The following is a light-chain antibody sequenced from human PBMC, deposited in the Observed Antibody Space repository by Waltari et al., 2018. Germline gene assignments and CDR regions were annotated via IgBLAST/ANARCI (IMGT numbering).Light chain of an antibody. CDR3: QQRYKWPHS. V-gene: IGKV3-11*01. CDR1: QIVGTN. Sequence: SCRASQIVGTNLAWYQKRPGQAPRLLIYDAFARAAGVPARFSGSSSGVEFTLTISRLEPEDSGVYFCQQRYKWPHSFGGGTKVEI. CDR2: DAF. J-gene: IGKJ4*01.